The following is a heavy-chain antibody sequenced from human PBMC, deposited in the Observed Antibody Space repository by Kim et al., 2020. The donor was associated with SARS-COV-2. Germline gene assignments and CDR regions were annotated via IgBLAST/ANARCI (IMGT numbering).Heavy chain of an antibody. CDR2: IYSGGRT. J-gene: IGHJ4*02. V-gene: IGHV3-53*01. CDR1: GFTVGSNY. CDR3: ARGLDYYDRRTYHSPFYY. Sequence: GGSLRLSCAASGFTVGSNYMSWVRQAPGKGLEWVSVIYSGGRTYYADSVKGRFTISRDNSKNTVFLQMNSLRAEDTAVYYCARGLDYYDRRTYHSPFYYLGQGTLVTVST. D-gene: IGHD3-22*01.